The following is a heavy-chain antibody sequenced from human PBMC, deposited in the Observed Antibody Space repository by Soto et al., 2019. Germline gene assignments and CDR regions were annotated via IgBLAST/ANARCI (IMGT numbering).Heavy chain of an antibody. J-gene: IGHJ4*02. CDR1: GFTFNYYW. Sequence: EVQLVESGGGLVQPGGSLRLSCLASGFTFNYYWMHWVRQAPGEGLMWVSRIQTDGSHPDYADSVKGRFTISRDNAKNTQYMRKNNLRGEDTAVYNCARGGDPDYWGQGTLVTVSS. D-gene: IGHD2-21*02. V-gene: IGHV3-74*01. CDR3: ARGGDPDY. CDR2: IQTDGSHP.